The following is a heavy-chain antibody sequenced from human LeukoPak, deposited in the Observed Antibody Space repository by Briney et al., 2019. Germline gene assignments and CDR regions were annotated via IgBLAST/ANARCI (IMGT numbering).Heavy chain of an antibody. V-gene: IGHV3-7*01. Sequence: PGGSLRLSCAASGFTFRSYWMSWVRQAPGKGLEWVANINREGNEKYYVDSVKGRFTISRDNAKNSLYLQMNSLRAEDTAVYYCAKDSYNKGDYWGQGVLVTVSS. CDR1: GFTFRSYW. D-gene: IGHD1-14*01. CDR2: INREGNEK. CDR3: AKDSYNKGDY. J-gene: IGHJ4*02.